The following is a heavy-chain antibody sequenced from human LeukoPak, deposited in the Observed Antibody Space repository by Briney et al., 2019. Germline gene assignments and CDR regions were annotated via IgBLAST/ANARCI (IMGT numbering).Heavy chain of an antibody. CDR2: IIPIFGTA. Sequence: GASVKVSCKAPGGTFSSYAISWVRQAPAQGLEWMGRIIPIFGTANYAQKFQGRVTITTDESTSTAYMELSSLRSEDTAVYYCARDRLYCSGGSCYLDYWGQGTLVTVSS. D-gene: IGHD2-15*01. V-gene: IGHV1-69*05. CDR3: ARDRLYCSGGSCYLDY. J-gene: IGHJ4*02. CDR1: GGTFSSYA.